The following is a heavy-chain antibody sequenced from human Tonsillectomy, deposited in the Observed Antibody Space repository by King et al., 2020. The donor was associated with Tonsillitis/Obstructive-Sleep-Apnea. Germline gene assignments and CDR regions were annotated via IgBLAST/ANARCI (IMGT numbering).Heavy chain of an antibody. Sequence: AGLWKPTETLSLTCAVYGGSFSGYYWSWIRQPPGKGLEWIGEIDHSGSTNYNPSLKSRVTISADTSKTQFSLKLSSVTAADTAVYYCAREITTDTFDFWGQGTMVTVSS. D-gene: IGHD3-3*01. CDR3: AREITTDTFDF. CDR2: IDHSGST. CDR1: GGSFSGYY. J-gene: IGHJ3*01. V-gene: IGHV4-34*01.